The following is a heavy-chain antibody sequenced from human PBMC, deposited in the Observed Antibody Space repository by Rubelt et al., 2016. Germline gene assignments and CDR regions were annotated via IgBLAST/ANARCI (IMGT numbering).Heavy chain of an antibody. D-gene: IGHD6-13*01. V-gene: IGHV3-74*01. Sequence: EVQLVESGGGLVQPGGSLRLSCAASGFTFTSHWMHWVRQVPGKGPVWVSRISSGGSTTLYADSVTGRFTISSDNAKNTLYLQMNSLSADDTAVFYCARRSAAGGFFDLWGRGTLVTVSS. CDR1: GFTFTSHW. CDR3: ARRSAAGGFFDL. J-gene: IGHJ2*01. CDR2: ISSGGSTT.